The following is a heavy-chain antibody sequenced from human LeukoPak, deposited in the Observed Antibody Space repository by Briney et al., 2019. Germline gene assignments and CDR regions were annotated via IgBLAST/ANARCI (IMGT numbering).Heavy chain of an antibody. CDR3: ARGEDYYGSGSFDY. CDR1: GGSISSGGYY. D-gene: IGHD3-10*01. CDR2: IYYSGST. V-gene: IGHV4-31*03. Sequence: SETLSLTCTVTGGSISSGGYYWSWIRQHPGKGLEWIGYIYYSGSTYYNPSLKSRVTISVDTSKNQFSLKLSSVTAADTAVYYCARGEDYYGSGSFDYRGQGTLVTVSS. J-gene: IGHJ4*02.